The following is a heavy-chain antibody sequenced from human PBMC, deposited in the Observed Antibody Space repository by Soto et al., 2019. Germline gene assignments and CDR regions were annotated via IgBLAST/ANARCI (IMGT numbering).Heavy chain of an antibody. J-gene: IGHJ4*02. D-gene: IGHD2-2*01. CDR3: ARDFVVVPAAIPDYGDFVFDY. CDR2: ISAYNGNT. Sequence: ASVKVSFKASGYTFTSYGISWVRQAPGQGLEWMGWISAYNGNTNYAQKLQGRVTMTTDTSTSTAYMELRSLRSDDTAVYYCARDFVVVPAAIPDYGDFVFDYWGQGTLVTVSS. CDR1: GYTFTSYG. V-gene: IGHV1-18*01.